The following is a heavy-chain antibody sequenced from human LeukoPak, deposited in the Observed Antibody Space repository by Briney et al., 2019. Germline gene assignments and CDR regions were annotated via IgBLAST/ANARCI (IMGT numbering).Heavy chain of an antibody. CDR3: ARDYYDSSGYYYNWFDP. D-gene: IGHD3-22*01. CDR1: GYTFTSYD. J-gene: IGHJ5*02. Sequence: GASVKVSCKASGYTFTSYDINWSRQATGQGLEWMGWMNPNSGNTGYAQKFQGRVTMTRNTSISTAYMELSSLRSEDTAVYYCARDYYDSSGYYYNWFDPWGQGTLVTVSS. V-gene: IGHV1-8*01. CDR2: MNPNSGNT.